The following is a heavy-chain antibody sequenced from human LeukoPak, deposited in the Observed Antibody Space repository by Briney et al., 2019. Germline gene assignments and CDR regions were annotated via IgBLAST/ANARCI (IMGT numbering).Heavy chain of an antibody. Sequence: SETLSLTCAVYGGSFSGYYWSWIRQPPGKGLEWIGEINHSGGTNYNPSLKSRVTISVDTSKNQFSLKLSSVTAADTAVYYCARVSEYDFWSGYPRRVWFDPWGQGTLVTVSS. CDR3: ARVSEYDFWSGYPRRVWFDP. CDR2: INHSGGT. D-gene: IGHD3-3*01. J-gene: IGHJ5*02. V-gene: IGHV4-34*01. CDR1: GGSFSGYY.